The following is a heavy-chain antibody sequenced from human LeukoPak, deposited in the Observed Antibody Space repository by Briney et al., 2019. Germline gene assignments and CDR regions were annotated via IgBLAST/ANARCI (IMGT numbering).Heavy chain of an antibody. CDR1: GGSISSSSYY. CDR2: IYYSGST. D-gene: IGHD3-22*01. Sequence: SETLSLTCTVSGGSISSSSYYWGWIRQPPGKGLEWIGSIYYSGSTYYNPSLKSRVTISVDTSKNQFSLKLSSVTAADTAVYYCARPDYYDSSGYFDYWGQGTLVTVSS. V-gene: IGHV4-39*01. CDR3: ARPDYYDSSGYFDY. J-gene: IGHJ4*02.